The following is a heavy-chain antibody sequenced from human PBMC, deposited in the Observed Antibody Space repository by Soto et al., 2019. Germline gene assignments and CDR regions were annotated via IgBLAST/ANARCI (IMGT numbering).Heavy chain of an antibody. V-gene: IGHV4-34*01. CDR1: GGSFSGYY. J-gene: IGHJ4*02. CDR3: ARDSSGYAPFDY. CDR2: INHSGST. D-gene: IGHD5-12*01. Sequence: SETLSLTCAVYGGSFSGYYWSWIRQPPGKGLEWIGEINHSGSTHYNPSLKSRVTISVDTSKNQFSLKLKSVTAADTAVYYCARDSSGYAPFDYWGQGTLVTVSS.